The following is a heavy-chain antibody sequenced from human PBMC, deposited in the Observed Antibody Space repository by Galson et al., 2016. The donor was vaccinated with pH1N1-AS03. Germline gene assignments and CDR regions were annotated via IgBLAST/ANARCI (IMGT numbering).Heavy chain of an antibody. CDR1: GFTFSSYA. CDR3: ARDLLRAYGSGSSTKYYYYYGMDV. CDR2: ISSDGSDK. V-gene: IGHV3-30*04. Sequence: SLRLSCAASGFTFSSYAMHWARQAPGKGLEWVAIISSDGSDKYYPDSVKGRFTISRHNSKNTLYLQMNSLRAEDTAVYYCARDLLRAYGSGSSTKYYYYYGMDVWGQGTTVTVSS. J-gene: IGHJ6*02. D-gene: IGHD3-10*01.